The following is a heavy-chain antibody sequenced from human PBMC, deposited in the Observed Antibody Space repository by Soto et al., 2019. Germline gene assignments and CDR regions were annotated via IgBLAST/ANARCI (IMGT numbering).Heavy chain of an antibody. J-gene: IGHJ4*02. Sequence: QVQLQQWGAGLLKPSETLSLTCAVYGGSFSGYYWSWIRQPPGKGLEWIGGINHSGSTNYNPSLKSRVTISVDTSKNQFSLKLSSVTAADTAVYYCARGYYGGNSGRYFDYWGQGTLVTVSS. CDR1: GGSFSGYY. V-gene: IGHV4-34*01. CDR2: INHSGST. CDR3: ARGYYGGNSGRYFDY. D-gene: IGHD4-17*01.